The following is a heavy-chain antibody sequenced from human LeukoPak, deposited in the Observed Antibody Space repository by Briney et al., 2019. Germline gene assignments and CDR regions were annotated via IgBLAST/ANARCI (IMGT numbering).Heavy chain of an antibody. D-gene: IGHD2-15*01. Sequence: GGSLRLSCAASGFTFSSYAMSWVRQAPGKGLEWVSAISGSGGSTYYADSVKGRFTISRDNSKNTLYLQVISLRAEDTAIYYCAKHPLLRFCSGGGCFFDSWGQGTLVTVSS. CDR1: GFTFSSYA. J-gene: IGHJ4*02. CDR2: ISGSGGST. V-gene: IGHV3-23*01. CDR3: AKHPLLRFCSGGGCFFDS.